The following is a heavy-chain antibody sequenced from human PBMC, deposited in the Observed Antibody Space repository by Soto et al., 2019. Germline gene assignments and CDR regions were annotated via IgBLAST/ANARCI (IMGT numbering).Heavy chain of an antibody. J-gene: IGHJ4*02. CDR1: EFTFRSYG. CDR2: ISYEGSSK. D-gene: IGHD3-10*01. Sequence: GGSLRLSCVASEFTFRSYGMHWVRQAPGKGLEWVALISYEGSSKHYADSVKGRFTISRDNSKNTVYLQMISLRPEDTAVYYCAKDRGSSGSYFDYWGQATVVTVSS. V-gene: IGHV3-30*18. CDR3: AKDRGSSGSYFDY.